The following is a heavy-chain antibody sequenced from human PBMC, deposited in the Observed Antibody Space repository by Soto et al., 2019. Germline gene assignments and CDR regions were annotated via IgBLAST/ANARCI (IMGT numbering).Heavy chain of an antibody. V-gene: IGHV3-21*01. J-gene: IGHJ5*02. D-gene: IGHD6-19*01. CDR2: ISSSSSYI. CDR3: ARAGIAVAGSHWFDP. CDR1: GFTFSSYS. Sequence: GGSLRLSCAASGFTFSSYSMNWVRQAPGKGLEWVSSISSSSSYIYYADSVKGRFTISRDNAKNSLYLQMNSLRAEDTAVYYCARAGIAVAGSHWFDPWGQGTLVTVSS.